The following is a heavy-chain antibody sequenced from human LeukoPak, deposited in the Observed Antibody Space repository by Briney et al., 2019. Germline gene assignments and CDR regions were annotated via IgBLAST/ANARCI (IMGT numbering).Heavy chain of an antibody. CDR1: GFTFTSYG. V-gene: IGHV3-33*01. J-gene: IGHJ3*02. Sequence: GGSLRPSCAASGFTFTSYGMHWVRQAPGKGLEWVSVILNDGSQEKYADSVKGRFTISRDNSKNTLFLQMNSLRAEDTAVYYCARDDPLGDNALDIWGQGTMVTVSS. D-gene: IGHD3-16*01. CDR2: ILNDGSQE. CDR3: ARDDPLGDNALDI.